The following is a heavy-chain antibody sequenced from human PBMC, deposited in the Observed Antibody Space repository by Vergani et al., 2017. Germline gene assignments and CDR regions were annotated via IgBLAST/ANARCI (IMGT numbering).Heavy chain of an antibody. D-gene: IGHD6-13*01. CDR3: ARPGYSRRWYVHNLEY. CDR2: SYTSGST. J-gene: IGHJ4*02. CDR1: GGPISSGSYY. Sequence: QVQLQESGPGLVKPSQTLSLTCTVPGGPISSGSYYWGWTRQPAGKGLEWIGRSYTSGSTNYNPTLKSRVTISVDTSKNQFSLKLSSVTAADTAVYYCARPGYSRRWYVHNLEYWGQGTLVTVSS. V-gene: IGHV4-61*02.